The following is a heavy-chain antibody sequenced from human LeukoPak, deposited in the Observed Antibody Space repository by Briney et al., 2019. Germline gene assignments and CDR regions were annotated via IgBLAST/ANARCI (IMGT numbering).Heavy chain of an antibody. Sequence: VASVKVSCKASGYTFTGYYMHWVRQAPGQGLEWMGWINPNSGGTNYAQKFQGRVTMTRDTSISTAYMELSRLRSDDTAVYYCARDDYGSGSYYNPFDYWGQGTLVTVSS. CDR1: GYTFTGYY. CDR2: INPNSGGT. D-gene: IGHD3-10*01. CDR3: ARDDYGSGSYYNPFDY. J-gene: IGHJ4*02. V-gene: IGHV1-2*02.